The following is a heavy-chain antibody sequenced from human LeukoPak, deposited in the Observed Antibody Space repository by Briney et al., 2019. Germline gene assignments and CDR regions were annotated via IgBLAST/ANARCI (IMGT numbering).Heavy chain of an antibody. V-gene: IGHV3-11*03. CDR3: ATRALQYSSAWYYFDY. J-gene: IGHJ4*02. D-gene: IGHD6-13*01. Sequence: PGGSLRLSCAASGLSFSDCYMSWIRQAPGKGLEWVSYISTRSTYTNYAESVTGRFTISRDNAKNSLYLQMNSLRAEDTAVYYCATRALQYSSAWYYFDYWGLGTLVTVSS. CDR2: ISTRSTYT. CDR1: GLSFSDCY.